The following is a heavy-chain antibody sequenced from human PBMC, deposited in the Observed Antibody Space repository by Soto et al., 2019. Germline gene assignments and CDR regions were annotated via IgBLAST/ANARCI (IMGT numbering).Heavy chain of an antibody. J-gene: IGHJ5*02. D-gene: IGHD3-10*01. CDR3: ATGVTLGRGVIITVPLFDP. V-gene: IGHV1-24*01. CDR1: GYTLTELS. CDR2: FDPEDGET. Sequence: ASVKVSCKASGYTLTELSMRWVRQAPGKGLEWMGGFDPEDGETIYAQKFQGRVTMTEDTSTDTAYMELSSLRSEDTAVYYCATGVTLGRGVIITVPLFDPWGQGTLVTVSS.